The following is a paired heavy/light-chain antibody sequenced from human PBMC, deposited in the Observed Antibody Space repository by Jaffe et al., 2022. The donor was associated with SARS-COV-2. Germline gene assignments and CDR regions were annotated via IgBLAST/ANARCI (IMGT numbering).Heavy chain of an antibody. J-gene: IGHJ4*02. V-gene: IGHV3-23*01. CDR3: ARATNALGD. D-gene: IGHD1-26*01. Sequence: EVQLLESGGGLVQPGGSLRLSCAASGFTFNFYAMSWVRQAPGKGLEWVSYIDNGGGTFYADLVKGRFTISRDNSQNTLFLQMNSLRADDTAVYYCARATNALGDWGQGTLVTVSA. CDR1: GFTFNFYA. CDR2: IDNGGGT.
Light chain of an antibody. V-gene: IGKV1-5*03. CDR2: KAS. CDR3: LQYNTYPWT. J-gene: IGKJ1*01. Sequence: DIQMTQSPSTLTASVGDRVTITCRASQNVYTWLAWYQHRPGKAPNLLIYKASNLESGVPSRFSGSESGTEFTLTISSLQPEDFATYYCLQYNTYPWTFGQGTKVEIK. CDR1: QNVYTW.